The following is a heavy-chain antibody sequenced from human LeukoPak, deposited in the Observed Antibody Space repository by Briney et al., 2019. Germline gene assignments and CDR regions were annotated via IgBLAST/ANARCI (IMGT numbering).Heavy chain of an antibody. CDR1: GYTFTSYA. V-gene: IGHV1-3*01. CDR3: ARDRAPITMVRGVINWFDP. Sequence: ASVKVSCKASGYTFTSYAMHWVRQAPGQRLEWMGWINAGNGNTKYSQKFQGRVTITRDTSPSTAYMELGSLRSEDTAVYYCARDRAPITMVRGVINWFDPWGQGTLVTVSS. CDR2: INAGNGNT. D-gene: IGHD3-10*01. J-gene: IGHJ5*02.